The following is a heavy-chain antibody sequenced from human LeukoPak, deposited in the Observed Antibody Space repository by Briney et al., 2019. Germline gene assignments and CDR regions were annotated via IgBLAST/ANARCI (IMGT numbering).Heavy chain of an antibody. D-gene: IGHD3-10*01. J-gene: IGHJ4*02. CDR2: ISGSGGST. Sequence: PGGSLRLSYAASGFTFSSYAMSWVRQAPGKGLEWVSGISGSGGSTNYADSVKGRFTISRDNSKNTLYLQMNSLSAEDTAVYYCAKVSNYYGSDYHVYWGQGTLVTVSS. CDR3: AKVSNYYGSDYHVY. CDR1: GFTFSSYA. V-gene: IGHV3-23*01.